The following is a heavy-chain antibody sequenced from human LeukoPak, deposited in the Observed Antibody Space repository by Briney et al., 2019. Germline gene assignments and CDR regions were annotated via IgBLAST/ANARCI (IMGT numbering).Heavy chain of an antibody. V-gene: IGHV3-23*01. CDR1: GFIFSNYA. CDR3: AKDPGYDFWSGYYLSDY. CDR2: ITGAGRT. J-gene: IGHJ4*02. Sequence: PGGSLRLSCAASGFIFSNYAMSWVRQTPGKGLEWVSSITGAGRTYYADSVKGRFTTSRDTSKNTLFLQLSNLRAGDTAVYYCAKDPGYDFWSGYYLSDYWGQGTLVTVSS. D-gene: IGHD3-3*01.